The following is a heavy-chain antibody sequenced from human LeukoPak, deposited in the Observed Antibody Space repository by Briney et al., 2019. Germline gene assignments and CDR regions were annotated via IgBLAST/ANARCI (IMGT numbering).Heavy chain of an antibody. CDR2: IHHSGST. CDR1: GGFFSGYY. D-gene: IGHD6-13*01. V-gene: IGHV4-34*01. J-gene: IGHJ5*02. CDR3: ARGSSSWYGDGGWFDP. Sequence: SETLSLICAVYGGFFSGYYWRWLREPPGKGREWLGEIHHSGSTNYNPPRKSRVTITVDTSNNQFSLKLRSVTAADTAVYYCARGSSSWYGDGGWFDPWGQGTLVTVSS.